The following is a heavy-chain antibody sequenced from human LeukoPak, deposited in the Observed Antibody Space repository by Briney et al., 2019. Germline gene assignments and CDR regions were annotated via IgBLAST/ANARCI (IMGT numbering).Heavy chain of an antibody. CDR1: GFTFSSYG. D-gene: IGHD2-2*02. J-gene: IGHJ3*02. Sequence: PGGSLRLSCAASGFTFSSYGMNWVRQAPGKGLEWVTGIWYDGSTKYYAGSVKGRFTISRDNSKNTLYLQMNSLRAEDTAVYYCARPAIEGVFDIWGQGTMVTASS. CDR2: IWYDGSTK. V-gene: IGHV3-33*01. CDR3: ARPAIEGVFDI.